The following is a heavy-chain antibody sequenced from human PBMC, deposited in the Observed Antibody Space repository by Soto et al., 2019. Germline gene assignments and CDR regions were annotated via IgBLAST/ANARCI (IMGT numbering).Heavy chain of an antibody. CDR3: ARDCSGGSCYPGMDV. V-gene: IGHV4-30-4*01. CDR1: GDSVSSRDYY. J-gene: IGHJ6*02. CDR2: IYYSGHT. D-gene: IGHD2-15*01. Sequence: PSETLSLTCTVSGDSVSSRDYYWTWIRQPPGKGLEWIGYIYYSGHTYYSPSLRSRLTISIYTSKNQFSLELRSVTAADTAVYFCARDCSGGSCYPGMDVWGQGTTVTVSS.